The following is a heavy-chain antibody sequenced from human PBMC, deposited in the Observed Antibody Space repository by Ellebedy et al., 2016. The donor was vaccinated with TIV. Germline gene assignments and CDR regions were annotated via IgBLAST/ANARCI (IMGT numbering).Heavy chain of an antibody. J-gene: IGHJ4*02. CDR2: ISGGGGST. D-gene: IGHD3-22*01. Sequence: GGSLRLSCAASGFTFSSYAMSWVRQAPGKGLEWVSAISGGGGSTYYADSVKGRFTISRDNSKNTLYLQMNSLRAEDTAVYYCAKDRHYYDSSGYYGDIVHWGQGTLVTVSS. CDR1: GFTFSSYA. CDR3: AKDRHYYDSSGYYGDIVH. V-gene: IGHV3-23*01.